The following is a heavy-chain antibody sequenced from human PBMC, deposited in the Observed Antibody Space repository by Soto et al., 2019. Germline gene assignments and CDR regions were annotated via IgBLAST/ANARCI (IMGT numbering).Heavy chain of an antibody. CDR3: ARDNYDLWSARPPGGYFDY. CDR1: GFTFSSYA. D-gene: IGHD3-3*01. J-gene: IGHJ4*02. V-gene: IGHV3-30-3*01. Sequence: PGGSLRLSCAASGFTFSSYAMHWVRQAPGKGLEWVAVISYDGSNKYYADSVKGRFTISRDNSKNTLYLQMNSLRAEDTAVYYCARDNYDLWSARPPGGYFDYWGQGTLVTVSS. CDR2: ISYDGSNK.